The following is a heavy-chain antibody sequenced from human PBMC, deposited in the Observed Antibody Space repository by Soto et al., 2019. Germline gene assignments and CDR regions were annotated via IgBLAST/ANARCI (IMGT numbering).Heavy chain of an antibody. Sequence: QLQLQESGPGLVKPSETLSLTCTVSGGSISSSSYYWGWIRQPPGKGLEWIESIYYSGSTYYNRSLKSRVTISVDTSKNQLSLRLSSVTAANTAVYYCARHDVSYGQYNWFDPWGQGTLVTVSS. V-gene: IGHV4-39*01. D-gene: IGHD5-18*01. J-gene: IGHJ5*02. CDR1: GGSISSSSYY. CDR2: IYYSGST. CDR3: ARHDVSYGQYNWFDP.